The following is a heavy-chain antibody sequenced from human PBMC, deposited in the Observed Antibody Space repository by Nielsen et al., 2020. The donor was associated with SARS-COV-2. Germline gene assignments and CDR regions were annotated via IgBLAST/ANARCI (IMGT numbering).Heavy chain of an antibody. CDR2: ISAYNGNT. D-gene: IGHD2-2*01. CDR3: ARGIVVVPAASRTYYYGMDV. CDR1: GYTFTSYG. Sequence: ASVKVSCKASGYTFTSYGISWVRQAPGQGLEWMGWISAYNGNTNYAQKLQGRVTMTTDTSTSTACMELRSLRSDDTAVYYCARGIVVVPAASRTYYYGMDVWGQGTTVTVSS. J-gene: IGHJ6*02. V-gene: IGHV1-18*01.